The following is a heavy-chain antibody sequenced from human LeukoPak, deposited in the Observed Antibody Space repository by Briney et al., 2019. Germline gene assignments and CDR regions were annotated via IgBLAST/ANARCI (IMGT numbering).Heavy chain of an antibody. CDR2: ISGSGGST. Sequence: GGSLRLSCAASGFTFSSYAMSWVRQAPGKGLEWVSAISGSGGSTYYAYSVKGRFTIFRDNSKSTLYLQMNSLRAEDTAVFYCAKDVYSSGWPFDYWGQGTLVTVSS. CDR1: GFTFSSYA. J-gene: IGHJ4*02. V-gene: IGHV3-23*01. D-gene: IGHD6-19*01. CDR3: AKDVYSSGWPFDY.